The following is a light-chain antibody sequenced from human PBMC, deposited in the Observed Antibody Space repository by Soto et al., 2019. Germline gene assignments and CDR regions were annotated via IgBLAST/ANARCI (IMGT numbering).Light chain of an antibody. J-gene: IGKJ4*01. CDR3: QQYNTWHPLT. V-gene: IGKV3-15*01. CDR2: GAS. CDR1: QSSSTN. Sequence: EIVLTQSPATVSVSPGERATLSCRASQSSSTNLASHQQKPCQAPGLLIFGASNNATADPARFTASGSGTEFTLAISCLQSADFAFYYCQQYNTWHPLTFGGGTKVEI.